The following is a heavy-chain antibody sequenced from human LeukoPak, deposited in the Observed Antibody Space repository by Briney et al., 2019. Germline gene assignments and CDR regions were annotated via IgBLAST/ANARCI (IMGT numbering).Heavy chain of an antibody. Sequence: GGSLRLSCAASGFTFSGYGMHWVRQAPGKGLEWVAVISYDGSHKYYADSVKGRFTISRDNAKNSLFLQMNSLKDEDTAVYYCARDGSGRDFSLDYWGQGTLVTVSS. CDR2: ISYDGSHK. D-gene: IGHD3-10*01. CDR1: GFTFSGYG. V-gene: IGHV3-30*03. CDR3: ARDGSGRDFSLDY. J-gene: IGHJ4*02.